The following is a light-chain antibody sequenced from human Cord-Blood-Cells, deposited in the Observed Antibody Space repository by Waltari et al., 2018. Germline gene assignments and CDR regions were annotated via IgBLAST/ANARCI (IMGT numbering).Light chain of an antibody. CDR3: CSYAGSSTWV. CDR1: SSDVGSYNP. J-gene: IGLJ3*02. Sequence: SALTQPASVSGSPGQSITISCTGTSSDVGSYNPGSWYQQHPGKAPKLMIYEGSKLPSGVSNRFSGSKSGNTASLTISGLQAEDEADYYCCSYAGSSTWVFGGGTKLTVL. CDR2: EGS. V-gene: IGLV2-23*01.